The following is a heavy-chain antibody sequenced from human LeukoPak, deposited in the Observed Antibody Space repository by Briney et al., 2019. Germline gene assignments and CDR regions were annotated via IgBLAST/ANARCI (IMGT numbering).Heavy chain of an antibody. CDR2: IKPDGSEE. V-gene: IGHV3-7*01. CDR1: GFTFSSYA. D-gene: IGHD3-22*01. J-gene: IGHJ4*02. CDR3: ARDTFYYDISGPRFDY. Sequence: GGSLRLSCAASGFTFSSYAMSWVRQAPGKGLEWVAIIKPDGSEEYYVDSVKGRFTISRDNAKNSLYLQMNSLRVEDTAVYYCARDTFYYDISGPRFDYWGQGTLVTVSS.